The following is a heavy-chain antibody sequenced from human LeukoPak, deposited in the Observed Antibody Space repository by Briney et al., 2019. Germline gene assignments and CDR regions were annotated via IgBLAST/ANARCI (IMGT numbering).Heavy chain of an antibody. Sequence: SGGSLRPSCAASGFTFSSYAMHWVRQAPGKGLEWVAVISYDGSNKYYADSVKGRFTISRDNSKNTLYLQMNSLRAEDTAVYYCAKEPKEWELPDYWGQGTLVTVSS. CDR3: AKEPKEWELPDY. D-gene: IGHD1-26*01. CDR1: GFTFSSYA. V-gene: IGHV3-30*04. CDR2: ISYDGSNK. J-gene: IGHJ4*02.